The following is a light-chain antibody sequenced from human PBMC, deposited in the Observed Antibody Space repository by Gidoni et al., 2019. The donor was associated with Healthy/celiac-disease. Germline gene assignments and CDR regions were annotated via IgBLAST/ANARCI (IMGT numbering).Light chain of an antibody. Sequence: EIVMTQSPATLSVSPGERATLSCRASQSVSSNLAWYQQKPGQAPRLLIYGASPRATGIPARFSGSGSGTEFTLTISSLQSEDFAVYYCQQYNNWPLTFXGXTKVEIK. CDR1: QSVSSN. V-gene: IGKV3-15*01. CDR3: QQYNNWPLT. CDR2: GAS. J-gene: IGKJ4*01.